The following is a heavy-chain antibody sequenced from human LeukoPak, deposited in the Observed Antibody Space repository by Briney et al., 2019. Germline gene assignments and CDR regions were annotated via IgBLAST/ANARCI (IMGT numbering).Heavy chain of an antibody. CDR3: TRQHSGYDSDFDY. CDR2: IDPSDSYT. J-gene: IGHJ4*02. D-gene: IGHD5-12*01. V-gene: IGHV5-10-1*01. CDR1: GYSFTNFW. Sequence: GESLKISCKGSGYSFTNFWISWVRQMPGKGLEWMGTIDPSDSYTNYSPSFQGHVTISADKSTTTTYLQWSSLKASDIAMYYCTRQHSGYDSDFDYWGQGTLVTVSS.